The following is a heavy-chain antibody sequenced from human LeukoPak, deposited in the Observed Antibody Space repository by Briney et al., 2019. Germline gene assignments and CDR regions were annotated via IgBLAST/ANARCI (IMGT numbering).Heavy chain of an antibody. V-gene: IGHV1-2*02. CDR2: INPNSGGT. J-gene: IGHJ3*02. D-gene: IGHD3-22*01. Sequence: ASVKVSCKASGYTFTGYYMHWVRRAPGQGLEWMGWINPNSGGTNYAQKFQGRVTMTRDTSISTAYMELSRLRSDDTAVYYCASTLDSIYDAFDIWGQGTMVTVSS. CDR1: GYTFTGYY. CDR3: ASTLDSIYDAFDI.